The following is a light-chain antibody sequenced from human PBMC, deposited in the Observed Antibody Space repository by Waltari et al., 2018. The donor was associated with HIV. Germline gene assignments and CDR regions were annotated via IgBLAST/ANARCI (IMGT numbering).Light chain of an antibody. J-gene: IGLJ2*01. CDR2: DVN. CDR3: CSYAGNYTFV. Sequence: QSALPQPRSVSGSPGQSVTISCTRTGRDVSCYKYVPWYQHHPGKAPQLMIFDVNKRPAGVPDRFSGSKSGNTASLTISGLQAEDEADYDCCSYAGNYTFVFGGGTKLTVL. V-gene: IGLV2-11*01. CDR1: GRDVSCYKY.